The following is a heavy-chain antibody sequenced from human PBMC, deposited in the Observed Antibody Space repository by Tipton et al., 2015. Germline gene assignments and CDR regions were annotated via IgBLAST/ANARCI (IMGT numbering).Heavy chain of an antibody. Sequence: TLSLTCTASGGSISSSSYYWAWIRQPPGKGLEWIGSLYFSGSTYYNPSLKSRVTISIDRFKNQFSLKLSSVTASDTAVYYCARARGRHGGLFDSWGQGILVTVSS. J-gene: IGHJ4*02. CDR1: GGSISSSSYY. CDR2: LYFSGST. V-gene: IGHV4-39*01. CDR3: ARARGRHGGLFDS. D-gene: IGHD4-23*01.